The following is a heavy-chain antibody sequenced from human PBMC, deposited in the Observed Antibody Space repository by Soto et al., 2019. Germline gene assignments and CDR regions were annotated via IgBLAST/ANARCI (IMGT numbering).Heavy chain of an antibody. V-gene: IGHV3-23*01. D-gene: IGHD2-2*02. CDR3: ANVPIWCSSTSCYTEGFDY. J-gene: IGHJ4*02. CDR2: ISAGGST. Sequence: GALRLSCTASVFTFSDYAMSWVRQPPGKGLEWVSVISAGGSTYYADSVKGRFTVSRANSKNTLYLQMNSLRAEDTAVYYCANVPIWCSSTSCYTEGFDYWGQGTLVTVYS. CDR1: VFTFSDYA.